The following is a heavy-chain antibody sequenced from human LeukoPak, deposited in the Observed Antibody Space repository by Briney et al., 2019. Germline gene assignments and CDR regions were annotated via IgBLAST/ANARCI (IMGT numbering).Heavy chain of an antibody. D-gene: IGHD6-13*01. Sequence: SETLSLTCTVSGGSISSYYWSWIRQPPGKGLEWIGYIYTSGSTNYNPSLKSRVTISVDTSKNQFSLKLSSVTAADTAVYYCASSSSSWYSLHYFDYWGQGTLATVSS. CDR3: ASSSSSWYSLHYFDY. V-gene: IGHV4-4*09. J-gene: IGHJ4*01. CDR2: IYTSGST. CDR1: GGSISSYY.